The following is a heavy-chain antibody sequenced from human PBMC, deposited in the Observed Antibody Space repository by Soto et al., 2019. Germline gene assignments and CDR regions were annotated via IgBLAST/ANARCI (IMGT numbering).Heavy chain of an antibody. Sequence: SETLSLTCTVSGGPISSGGYYWSWIRQHPGKGLEWIGYIYYSGSTYYNPSLKSRVTISVDTSKNQFSLKLSSVTAADTAVYYCARDLRLFTTNAPAVGWFDPWGQGTLVTVSS. D-gene: IGHD2-8*01. CDR1: GGPISSGGYY. CDR2: IYYSGST. V-gene: IGHV4-31*03. J-gene: IGHJ5*02. CDR3: ARDLRLFTTNAPAVGWFDP.